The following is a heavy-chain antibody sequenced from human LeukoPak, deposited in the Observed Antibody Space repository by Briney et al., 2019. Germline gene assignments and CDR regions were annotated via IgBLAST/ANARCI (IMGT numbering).Heavy chain of an antibody. V-gene: IGHV3-30*02. D-gene: IGHD5-18*01. CDR1: GFTVSSNY. CDR2: IRYDGSNK. J-gene: IGHJ4*02. CDR3: ARVIAVGGYSYGYEDY. Sequence: GGSLRLSCAASGFTVSSNYMSWVRQAPGKGLEWVAFIRYDGSNKYYADSVKGRFTISRDNSKNTLYLQMNSLRAEDTALYHCARVIAVGGYSYGYEDYWGQGTLVTVSS.